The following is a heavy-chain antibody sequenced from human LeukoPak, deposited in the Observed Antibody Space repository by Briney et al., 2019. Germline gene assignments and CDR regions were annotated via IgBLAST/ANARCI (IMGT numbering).Heavy chain of an antibody. CDR2: IYYSGST. J-gene: IGHJ4*02. D-gene: IGHD3-22*01. Sequence: SETLSLTCTVSGDSITTSSYYWGWIRQPPGKGLEWIGNIYYSGSTYYNPSLKSRVTISVDTSKNQFSLWLSAVTAADTAVYYCARLETYDSTLDYWGQGTLVTVSS. CDR1: GDSITTSSYY. CDR3: ARLETYDSTLDY. V-gene: IGHV4-39*01.